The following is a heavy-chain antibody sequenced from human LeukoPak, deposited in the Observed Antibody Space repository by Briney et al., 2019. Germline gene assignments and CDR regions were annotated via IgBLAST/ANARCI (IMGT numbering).Heavy chain of an antibody. V-gene: IGHV1-8*03. J-gene: IGHJ4*02. D-gene: IGHD6-6*01. CDR1: GGTFSSYA. CDR3: ARRGRIAARPFDY. Sequence: ASVKVSCKASGGTFSSYAISWVRQAPGQGLEWMGWMNPNSGNTGYAQKFQGRVTITRNTSISTAYIELSSLRSEDTAVYYCARRGRIAARPFDYWGQGTLVTVSS. CDR2: MNPNSGNT.